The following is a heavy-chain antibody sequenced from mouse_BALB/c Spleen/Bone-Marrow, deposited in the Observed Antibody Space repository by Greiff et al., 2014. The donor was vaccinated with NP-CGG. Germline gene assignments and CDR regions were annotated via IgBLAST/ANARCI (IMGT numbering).Heavy chain of an antibody. CDR3: TRYGNSHYYAMDY. CDR2: IYPSDSYT. Sequence: QVQLQQSGAELVRPGPSVKLSCRASGYTFTSYWINWVKQRPGQGLEWIGNIYPSDSYTNYNQRFKDKATLTVDKSSSTAYMQLSSPTSEDSAVYYCTRYGNSHYYAMDYWGQGTSVTVSS. CDR1: GYTFTSYW. D-gene: IGHD1-1*01. J-gene: IGHJ4*01. V-gene: IGHV1-69*02.